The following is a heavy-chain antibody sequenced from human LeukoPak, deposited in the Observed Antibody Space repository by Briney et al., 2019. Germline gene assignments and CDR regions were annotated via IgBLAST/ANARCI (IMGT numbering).Heavy chain of an antibody. V-gene: IGHV3-33*01. CDR2: IWYDGSNT. D-gene: IGHD3-10*01. CDR3: ARAAYGAGSIYYFYGMDV. Sequence: GGSLRLSCAASGFTFSTFGMHWVRQAPGKGLEWVAVIWYDGSNTYYADSVKGRFTISRDNSKNTLYLQMNSLRADDTAVYYCARAAYGAGSIYYFYGMDVWGQGTTVTVSS. J-gene: IGHJ6*02. CDR1: GFTFSTFG.